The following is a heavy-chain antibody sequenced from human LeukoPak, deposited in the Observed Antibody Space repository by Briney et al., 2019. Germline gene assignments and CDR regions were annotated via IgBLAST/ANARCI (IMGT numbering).Heavy chain of an antibody. CDR3: AKALSGYYYSPFDY. J-gene: IGHJ4*02. Sequence: GGSLRLSCAASGFTFSSYAMSWVRQAPGKGLEWVSGISGSGGGTYYADSVKGRFTISRDNSKNTLYLQMNSLRAEDTAVYYCAKALSGYYYSPFDYWGQGTLVTVSS. CDR1: GFTFSSYA. CDR2: ISGSGGGT. D-gene: IGHD3-22*01. V-gene: IGHV3-23*01.